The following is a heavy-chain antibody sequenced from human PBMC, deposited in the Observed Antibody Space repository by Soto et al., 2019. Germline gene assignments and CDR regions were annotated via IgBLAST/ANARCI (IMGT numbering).Heavy chain of an antibody. CDR3: ARDQSNYYDSSGYYRTFDH. Sequence: PGASVKVSCKASGGTFSSYAISWVRQAPGQGLEWMGGIIPIFGTANYAQKFQGRVTITADESTSTAYMELSSLRSEDTAVYYCARDQSNYYDSSGYYRTFDHCGHGTLVTV. J-gene: IGHJ4*01. CDR2: IIPIFGTA. CDR1: GGTFSSYA. D-gene: IGHD3-22*01. V-gene: IGHV1-69*13.